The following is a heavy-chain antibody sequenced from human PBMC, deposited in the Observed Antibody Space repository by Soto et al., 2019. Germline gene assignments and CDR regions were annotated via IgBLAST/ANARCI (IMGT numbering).Heavy chain of an antibody. J-gene: IGHJ6*02. V-gene: IGHV3-30-3*01. CDR2: IAYDGSNA. Sequence: QVQLVESGGGGVQPGGSLKLSCAASGFPFRNYAMHRVRQAPGKGLECLAVIAYDGSNAFYRDSVKGRFTISRDNSKNALYLHMNSLRSEDTGVYYCARGDREDILVVVGARPGEYGIDIWGQGTTVTVSS. CDR3: ARGDREDILVVVGARPGEYGIDI. CDR1: GFPFRNYA. D-gene: IGHD2-15*01.